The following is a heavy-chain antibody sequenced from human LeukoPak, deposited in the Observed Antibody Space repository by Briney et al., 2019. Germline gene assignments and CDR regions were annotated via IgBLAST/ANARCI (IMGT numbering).Heavy chain of an antibody. Sequence: PGGSLRLSCAASGFTFSSYSMNWVRQAPGKGLEWVSSISSSSSYIYYADSVKGRFTISRDNAKNSLYLQMNSPRAEDTAVYYCAREGTRGEFDYWGQGTLVAVSS. J-gene: IGHJ4*02. CDR1: GFTFSSYS. CDR2: ISSSSSYI. V-gene: IGHV3-21*01. D-gene: IGHD1-1*01. CDR3: AREGTRGEFDY.